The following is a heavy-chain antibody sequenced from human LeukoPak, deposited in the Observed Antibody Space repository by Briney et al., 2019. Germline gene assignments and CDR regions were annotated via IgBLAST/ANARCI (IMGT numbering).Heavy chain of an antibody. CDR1: GGSISSYY. CDR3: ARQYYDFWSGSVDYAFDI. D-gene: IGHD3-3*01. Sequence: SETLSLTCTVSGGSISSYYWSWIRQPAGKGLEWIGRIYTSGSTNYNPSLKSRVTMLVDTSKNQFSLKLSSVTAADTAVYYCARQYYDFWSGSVDYAFDIWGQGTMVTVSS. CDR2: IYTSGST. J-gene: IGHJ3*02. V-gene: IGHV4-4*07.